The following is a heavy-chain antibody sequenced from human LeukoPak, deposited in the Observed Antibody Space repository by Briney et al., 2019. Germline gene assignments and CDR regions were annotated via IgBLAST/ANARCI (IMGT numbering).Heavy chain of an antibody. CDR1: GFTFSSYS. J-gene: IGHJ4*02. D-gene: IGHD2-8*01. V-gene: IGHV3-48*01. Sequence: PGGSLRLSCAASGFTFSSYSMNWVRQAPGKGLEWVSYISSGSSTIYYADSVKGRFTISRDNAKNSLYLQMNSLRAEDTAVYYCARYATPGYFDYWGQGTLVTVSS. CDR3: ARYATPGYFDY. CDR2: ISSGSSTI.